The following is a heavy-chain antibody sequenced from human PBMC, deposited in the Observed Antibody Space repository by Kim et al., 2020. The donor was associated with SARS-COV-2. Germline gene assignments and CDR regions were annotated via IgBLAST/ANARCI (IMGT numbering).Heavy chain of an antibody. CDR2: ISYDGNNK. Sequence: GGSLRLSCAASGFIFSSYGMYWVRQAPGKGLEWVAVISYDGNNKYYGDSVKGRFTISRDNSKNTLYLQMNSLRAEDTAVYYCAKRGSRNYDYYYMDVWG. D-gene: IGHD3-16*01. J-gene: IGHJ6*03. V-gene: IGHV3-30*18. CDR1: GFIFSSYG. CDR3: AKRGSRNYDYYYMDV.